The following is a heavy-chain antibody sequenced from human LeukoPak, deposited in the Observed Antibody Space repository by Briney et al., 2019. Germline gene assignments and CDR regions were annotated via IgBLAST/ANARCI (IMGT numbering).Heavy chain of an antibody. V-gene: IGHV3-74*01. CDR1: GFTFSIYW. CDR2: INSDGSST. D-gene: IGHD2-21*02. Sequence: GGSLRLSCAASGFTFSIYWMHWVRQAPGKGLVWVSRINSDGSSTSYADAVKGRFTISRDNAKNTLYLQMNSLRAEDTAVYYCARDDAYCGGDCPKFDYWGQGTLVTVSS. J-gene: IGHJ4*02. CDR3: ARDDAYCGGDCPKFDY.